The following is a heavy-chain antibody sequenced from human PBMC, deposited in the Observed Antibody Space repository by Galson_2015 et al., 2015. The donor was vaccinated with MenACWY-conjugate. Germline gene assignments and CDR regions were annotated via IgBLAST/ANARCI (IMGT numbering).Heavy chain of an antibody. CDR2: IDNSGSPI. J-gene: IGHJ4*02. Sequence: SLRLSCAASGFTLMSYNMNWVRQAPGKGLEWISFIDNSGSPIYYADSVKGRFTISRDNAKNSLFLHMNSLRAEDTAVYYCARGTYRSGSSIWGQGTLVTVSS. CDR3: ARGTYRSGSSI. D-gene: IGHD6-19*01. V-gene: IGHV3-48*04. CDR1: GFTLMSYN.